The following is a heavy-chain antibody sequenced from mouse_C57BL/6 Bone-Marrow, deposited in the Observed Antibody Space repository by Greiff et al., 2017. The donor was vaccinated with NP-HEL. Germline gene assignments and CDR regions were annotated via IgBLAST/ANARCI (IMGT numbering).Heavy chain of an antibody. Sequence: QVQLQQSGAELVKPGASVKLSCKASGYTFTSYWMHWVKQRPGQGLEWIGMIHPNSGSTNYNEKFKSKATLTVDKSSSTAYMQLSSLTSEDSAVYYCARDGYYYFDYWGQGTTLTVSS. V-gene: IGHV1-64*01. D-gene: IGHD2-3*01. CDR1: GYTFTSYW. CDR3: ARDGYYYFDY. J-gene: IGHJ2*01. CDR2: IHPNSGST.